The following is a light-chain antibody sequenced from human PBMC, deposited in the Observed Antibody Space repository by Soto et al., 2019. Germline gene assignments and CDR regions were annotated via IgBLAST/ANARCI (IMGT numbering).Light chain of an antibody. CDR2: GAS. J-gene: IGKJ2*01. V-gene: IGKV3-20*01. CDR3: QHYGTSPPFT. Sequence: DIVLTQSPGTLSLSPGERATLSCRASQSVASSSLAWYQQTPGRAHRILIYGASSRATGIPDRFSGSGSGTDFTLTISRLEPEHFAAYYCQHYGTSPPFTFGQGTKLEIK. CDR1: QSVASSS.